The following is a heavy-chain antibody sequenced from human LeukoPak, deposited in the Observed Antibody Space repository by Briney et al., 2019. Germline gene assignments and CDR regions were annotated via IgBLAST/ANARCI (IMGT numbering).Heavy chain of an antibody. V-gene: IGHV1-3*02. D-gene: IGHD2/OR15-2a*01. CDR2: SNAGNGNT. Sequence: GASVKVSCKASGYTFATYAMHWVRQAPGQRLEWMGWSNAGNGNTKYSQEFQGRVTITRDTSASTAYMELSSLRSEDMAEYYCVREAPFGAFDIWGQGTMVTVSS. CDR3: VREAPFGAFDI. J-gene: IGHJ3*02. CDR1: GYTFATYA.